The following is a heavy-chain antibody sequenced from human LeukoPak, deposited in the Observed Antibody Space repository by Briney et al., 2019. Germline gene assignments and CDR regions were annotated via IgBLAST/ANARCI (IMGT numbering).Heavy chain of an antibody. CDR3: AYRNNFEY. V-gene: IGHV3-7*05. Sequence: GGSLRLSCAASGFTFSSYWMSWVRQAPGKGLEWVANIKQDGSEKYYVDSVKGRFTISRDDAKRTVDLQMDNLRAEDTAIYYCAYRNNFEYWGQGALVTVSS. D-gene: IGHD1-26*01. CDR1: GFTFSSYW. CDR2: IKQDGSEK. J-gene: IGHJ4*02.